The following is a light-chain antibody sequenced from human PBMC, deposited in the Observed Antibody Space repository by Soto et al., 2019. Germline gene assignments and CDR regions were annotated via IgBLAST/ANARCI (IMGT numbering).Light chain of an antibody. V-gene: IGLV2-11*01. Sequence: QSVLTQPRLVSGSPGQSVTISCTGTSNDVGGYNYVSWFQQHPGKVPKLMVYDVSYRPSGVPDRFSGSKSGNTASLTISGLQADDEGDYYCCSYAGTYWVFGGGTKLTVL. J-gene: IGLJ3*02. CDR1: SNDVGGYNY. CDR3: CSYAGTYWV. CDR2: DVS.